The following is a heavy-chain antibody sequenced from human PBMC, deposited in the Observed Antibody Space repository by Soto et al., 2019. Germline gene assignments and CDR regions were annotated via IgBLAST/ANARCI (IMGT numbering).Heavy chain of an antibody. J-gene: IGHJ6*03. CDR3: ARGRRQRPGSFMVRDGCYMDV. D-gene: IGHD3-10*01. V-gene: IGHV4-34*01. CDR2: INHSGST. Sequence: SETLSLTCAVYGGSFSGYYWSWIRQPPGKGLEWIGEINHSGSTNYNPSLKSRVTISVDTSKNQFSLKLSSVTAADTAVYYCARGRRQRPGSFMVRDGCYMDVWGKGTTVTVSS. CDR1: GGSFSGYY.